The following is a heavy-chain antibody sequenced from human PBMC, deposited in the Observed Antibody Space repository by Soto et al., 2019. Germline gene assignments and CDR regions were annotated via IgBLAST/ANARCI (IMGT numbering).Heavy chain of an antibody. CDR3: ARGIIVGAFDAFDI. D-gene: IGHD1-26*01. CDR1: SYSIFSYY. Sequence: SGTLSLTCTFISYSIFSYYWSCIRQPPGKGLEWIGYIYYSGSTNYNPSLKSRVTISVDTSKNQFSLKLSSVTAADTAVYYCARGIIVGAFDAFDIWGQGTMVT. V-gene: IGHV4-59*01. J-gene: IGHJ3*02. CDR2: IYYSGST.